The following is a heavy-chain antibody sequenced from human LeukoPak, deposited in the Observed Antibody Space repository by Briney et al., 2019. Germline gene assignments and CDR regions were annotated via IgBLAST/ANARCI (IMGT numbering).Heavy chain of an antibody. V-gene: IGHV3-7*01. Sequence: GGSLRLSCAASGFTFSSYWMSWVRRAPGKGLEWVANIKQDGSEKYYVDSVKGRFTISRDNAKNSLYLQMNSLRAEDTAVYYCAAELRSGYFVGAFDIWGQGTMVTVPS. J-gene: IGHJ3*02. D-gene: IGHD3-3*01. CDR2: IKQDGSEK. CDR1: GFTFSSYW. CDR3: AAELRSGYFVGAFDI.